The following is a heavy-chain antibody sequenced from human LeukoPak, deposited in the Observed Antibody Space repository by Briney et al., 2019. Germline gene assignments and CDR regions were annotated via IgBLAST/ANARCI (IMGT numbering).Heavy chain of an antibody. Sequence: SVKVSCKASGGTFSSYAISWVRQAPGQGLEWMGGIIPIFSTANYAQKFQGRVTITTDESTSTAYMELSSLRSEDTAVYYCARETDNWFDPWGQGTLVTVSS. V-gene: IGHV1-69*05. CDR1: GGTFSSYA. J-gene: IGHJ5*02. CDR3: ARETDNWFDP. CDR2: IIPIFSTA.